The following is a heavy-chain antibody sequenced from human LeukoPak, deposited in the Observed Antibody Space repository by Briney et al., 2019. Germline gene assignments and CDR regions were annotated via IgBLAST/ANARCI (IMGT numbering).Heavy chain of an antibody. J-gene: IGHJ6*02. CDR3: TRDANHYGGMDV. Sequence: GGSLRLSCAASGFTFNNYAMSWVRQVPGKGLVWVSRIHSDGSTTDYADSVKGRFTITRDSAKNTLYLEMNSLRVEDTAVYYCTRDANHYGGMDVCGQGTTVTVSS. V-gene: IGHV3-74*01. CDR1: GFTFNNYA. CDR2: IHSDGSTT.